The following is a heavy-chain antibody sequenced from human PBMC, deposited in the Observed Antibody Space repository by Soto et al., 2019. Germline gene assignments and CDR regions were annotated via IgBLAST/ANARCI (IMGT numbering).Heavy chain of an antibody. D-gene: IGHD3-10*01. CDR2: IYYSGST. CDR3: ARDSHYYGSGSYYREYYFDY. J-gene: IGHJ4*02. V-gene: IGHV4-59*01. Sequence: QVQLQESGPGLVKPSETLSLTCTVSGGSISSYYWSWIRQPPGKGLEWIGYIYYSGSTNYNPSLKSRVTISVDTSKNQSSLKLSSVTAADTDVYYCARDSHYYGSGSYYREYYFDYWGQGTLVTVSS. CDR1: GGSISSYY.